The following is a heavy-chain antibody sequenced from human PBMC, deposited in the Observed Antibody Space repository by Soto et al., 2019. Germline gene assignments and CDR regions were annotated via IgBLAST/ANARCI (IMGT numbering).Heavy chain of an antibody. CDR2: ISGSGGST. V-gene: IGHV3-23*01. CDR1: GFTFSNYA. D-gene: IGHD5-12*01. Sequence: GGSLRLSCAASGFTFSNYAMNWVRQAPGKGLEWVSAISGSGGSTYYADSVKGRFTISRDNSKNTLYLQMTGLRAEDTAVYYCAKSSPGLPLDYWGQGTLVTVSS. J-gene: IGHJ4*02. CDR3: AKSSPGLPLDY.